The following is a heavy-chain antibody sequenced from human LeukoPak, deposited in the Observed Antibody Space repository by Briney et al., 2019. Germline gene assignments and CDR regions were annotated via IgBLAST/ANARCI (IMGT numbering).Heavy chain of an antibody. CDR3: ARDRWDSSGWCGRDYFDY. CDR2: IIPIFGTA. Sequence: GASVKVSCKASGGTFSSYAISWVRQAPGQGLEWMGRIIPIFGTANYAQQFQGRVTLTTDESTSTAYMELSSLRSEDTAVYYCARDRWDSSGWCGRDYFDYWGQGTLVTVFS. D-gene: IGHD6-19*01. CDR1: GGTFSSYA. J-gene: IGHJ4*02. V-gene: IGHV1-69*05.